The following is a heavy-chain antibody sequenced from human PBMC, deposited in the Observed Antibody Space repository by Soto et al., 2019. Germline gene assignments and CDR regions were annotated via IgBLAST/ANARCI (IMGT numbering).Heavy chain of an antibody. CDR2: INPSGGST. Sequence: GASVKVSCKASGYTFTSYYMHWVRQAPGQGLEWMGIINPSGGSTSYAQKFQGRVTMTRDTSTSTVYMELSSLRSEDTAVYYCARGTVGCSGGSCYSAEYFQHRGQGTLVTVSS. J-gene: IGHJ1*01. D-gene: IGHD2-15*01. CDR1: GYTFTSYY. V-gene: IGHV1-46*03. CDR3: ARGTVGCSGGSCYSAEYFQH.